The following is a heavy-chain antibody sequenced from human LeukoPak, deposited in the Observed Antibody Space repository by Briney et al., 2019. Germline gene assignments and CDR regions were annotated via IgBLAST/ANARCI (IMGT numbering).Heavy chain of an antibody. Sequence: SGGSLRLSCAASGSTFSSYAMSWVRQAPGKGLEWVSAISGSGGSTYYADSVKGRFTISRDNSKNTLYLQMNSLRAEDTAVYYCAKYPKYYDYVWGSYRYTGESDYWGQGTLVTVSS. CDR3: AKYPKYYDYVWGSYRYTGESDY. CDR1: GSTFSSYA. D-gene: IGHD3-16*02. J-gene: IGHJ4*02. V-gene: IGHV3-23*01. CDR2: ISGSGGST.